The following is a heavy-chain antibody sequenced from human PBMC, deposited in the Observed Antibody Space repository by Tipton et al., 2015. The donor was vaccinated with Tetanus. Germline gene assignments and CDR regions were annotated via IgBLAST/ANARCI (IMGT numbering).Heavy chain of an antibody. Sequence: SLRLSCAASGFTFSSYAMSWVRQAPGKGLEWVSAISGSGGSTYYADSVKGRFTISRDNSKNTLYLQMNSLRAEDTAVYYCAKDFPRQDIVVVVAAAFDYWGQGTLVTVSS. D-gene: IGHD2-15*01. CDR2: ISGSGGST. J-gene: IGHJ4*02. CDR1: GFTFSSYA. CDR3: AKDFPRQDIVVVVAAAFDY. V-gene: IGHV3-23*01.